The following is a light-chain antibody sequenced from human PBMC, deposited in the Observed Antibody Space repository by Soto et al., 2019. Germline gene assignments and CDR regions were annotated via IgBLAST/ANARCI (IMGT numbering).Light chain of an antibody. V-gene: IGKV1-27*01. CDR2: AAS. J-gene: IGKJ4*01. CDR3: QKHSSAPLT. CDR1: KGVSNY. Sequence: DIQMTQSPSSLSASVGDRVTITCRASKGVSNYLAWYQQKPGQIPKLLIYAASTLQSGVPSRFSGSGSETDFTLTISSLQPEDVATYYCQKHSSAPLTFGGGTKVEIK.